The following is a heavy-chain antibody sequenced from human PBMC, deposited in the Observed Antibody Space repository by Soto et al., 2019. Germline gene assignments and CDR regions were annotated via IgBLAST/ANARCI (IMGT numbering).Heavy chain of an antibody. D-gene: IGHD3-10*01. J-gene: IGHJ5*02. CDR2: VFGSGNA. Sequence: SETLSLTCTVSGVTFSNSYWSWIRQPAGKGLEWIGRVFGSGNANYNPSLQGRVTMPVDTTKNQVSLKLTSVTAADTAVYFCARELVSFQSNWFDPWGPGTMVTVYS. V-gene: IGHV4-4*07. CDR1: GVTFSNSY. CDR3: ARELVSFQSNWFDP.